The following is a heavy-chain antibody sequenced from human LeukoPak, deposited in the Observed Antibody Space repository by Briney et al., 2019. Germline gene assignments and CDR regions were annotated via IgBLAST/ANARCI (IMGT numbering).Heavy chain of an antibody. V-gene: IGHV3-74*01. D-gene: IGHD2/OR15-2a*01. Sequence: GGSLRLSCAASGNSWMHWVRQVRGMLLLWVSHINSDASWTSSAASVKSPFTISKYNAKNTVYLQMNSLRAEDTAVYYCVSFYETYWGRGTLVTVS. CDR1: GNSW. CDR3: VSFYETY. CDR2: INSDASWT. J-gene: IGHJ4*02.